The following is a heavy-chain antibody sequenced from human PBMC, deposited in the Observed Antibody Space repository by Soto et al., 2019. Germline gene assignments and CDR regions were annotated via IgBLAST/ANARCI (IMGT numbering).Heavy chain of an antibody. CDR3: ARGRGICSSTSCYGYFDY. V-gene: IGHV4-34*01. D-gene: IGHD2-2*01. Sequence: SETLSLTCAVSGGSFSGYYWSWIRQPPGKGLEWIGEINHSGSTNYNPSLKSRVTISVDTSKNQFSLKLSSVTAADTAVYYCARGRGICSSTSCYGYFDYWGQGTLVTVSS. CDR2: INHSGST. CDR1: GGSFSGYY. J-gene: IGHJ4*02.